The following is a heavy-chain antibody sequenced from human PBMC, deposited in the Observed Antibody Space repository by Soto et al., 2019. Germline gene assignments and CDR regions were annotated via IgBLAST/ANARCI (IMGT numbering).Heavy chain of an antibody. J-gene: IGHJ5*02. V-gene: IGHV4-34*01. Sequence: PSETLSLTCAVYGGSFSGYYWSWIRQPPGKGLEWIGEINHSGSTNYNPSLKSRVTISVDTSKNQFSLKLSSVTAADTAVYYCARGLFPWGQGTLVTVSS. CDR1: GGSFSGYY. CDR2: INHSGST. CDR3: ARGLFP.